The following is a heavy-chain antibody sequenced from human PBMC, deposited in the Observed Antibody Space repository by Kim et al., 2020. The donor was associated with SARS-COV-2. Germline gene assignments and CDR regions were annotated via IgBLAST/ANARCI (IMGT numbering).Heavy chain of an antibody. J-gene: IGHJ4*02. D-gene: IGHD4-17*01. CDR3: ARAHPVSDLSDFYY. Sequence: GGSLRLSCAASGFTFSSYAMHWVRQAPGKGLEWVAVISYDGSNKYYADSVKGRFTISRDNSKNTLYLQMNSLRAEDTAVYYCARAHPVSDLSDFYYWGQG. CDR1: GFTFSSYA. V-gene: IGHV3-30-3*01. CDR2: ISYDGSNK.